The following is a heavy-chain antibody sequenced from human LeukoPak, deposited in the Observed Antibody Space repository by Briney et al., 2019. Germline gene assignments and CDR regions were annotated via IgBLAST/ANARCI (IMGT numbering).Heavy chain of an antibody. J-gene: IGHJ3*02. V-gene: IGHV4-59*08. CDR3: AVNSTRHTFDI. D-gene: IGHD5-24*01. Sequence: SETLSLTCTVSGGSISSYYWSWIRQPPGKGLEWIGSVYYSGSTNYNPSLKSRVSISVDTSKNQFSLELSSVTAADTAVYYCAVNSTRHTFDIWGQGIMVTVSS. CDR1: GGSISSYY. CDR2: VYYSGST.